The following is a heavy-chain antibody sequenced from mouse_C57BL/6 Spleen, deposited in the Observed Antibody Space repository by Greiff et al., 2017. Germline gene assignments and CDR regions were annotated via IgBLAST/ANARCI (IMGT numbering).Heavy chain of an antibody. D-gene: IGHD1-1*01. J-gene: IGHJ2*01. V-gene: IGHV1-20*01. Sequence: EVQLQQSGPELVKPGDSVKISCKASGYSFTGYFMNWVMQSHGKSLEWIGRINPYNGDTFYNQKFKGKATLTVDKSSSTAHMELRSLTSEDAAVYYCARSNDYYGSRPYFDYWGQGTTLTVSS. CDR3: ARSNDYYGSRPYFDY. CDR2: INPYNGDT. CDR1: GYSFTGYF.